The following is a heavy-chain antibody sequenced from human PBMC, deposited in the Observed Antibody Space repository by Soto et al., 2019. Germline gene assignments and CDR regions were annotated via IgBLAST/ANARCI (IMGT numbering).Heavy chain of an antibody. CDR1: GFTFSDHF. CDR3: ARGHYDASGNVYSIYHFDH. D-gene: IGHD3-10*01. V-gene: IGHV3-72*01. Sequence: EVQLVESGGGLVQPGGSLRLSCAASGFTFSDHFMDWVRQAPGKGLEWVGRARNGVNDYTTQYAASVKGRFTISRDDSKSSVYLQMNSLKTEDTAVYYCARGHYDASGNVYSIYHFDHWGRGTQVTVSS. J-gene: IGHJ5*02. CDR2: ARNGVNDYTT.